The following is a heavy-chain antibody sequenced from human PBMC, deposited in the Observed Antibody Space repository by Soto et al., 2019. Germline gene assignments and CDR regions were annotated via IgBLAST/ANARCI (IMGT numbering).Heavy chain of an antibody. CDR3: ARDLNYGLLDY. Sequence: EVQLVESGGGLVQPGGSLRLSCAASGFTFSSYSMNWVRQAPGKGLEWVSYISSSSSTIYYADSGKGRFTISRDNAKNSVYLQMNSLSAEDTAVYYCARDLNYGLLDYWGQGTLVTVSS. CDR2: ISSSSSTI. J-gene: IGHJ4*02. CDR1: GFTFSSYS. V-gene: IGHV3-48*01. D-gene: IGHD4-17*01.